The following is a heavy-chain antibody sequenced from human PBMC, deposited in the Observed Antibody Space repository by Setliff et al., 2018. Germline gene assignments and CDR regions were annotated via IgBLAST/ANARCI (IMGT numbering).Heavy chain of an antibody. CDR2: IIPGGST. V-gene: IGHV4-34*12. Sequence: SETLSLTCGVYGGSFSGYYWSWIRQPPGKRLEWIGEIIPGGSTDYNPSLKSRVTISVDTSKNQFSLKVNSVTAADTAVYYCARSFSRREKFLLDYWGQGALVTVSS. CDR3: ARSFSRREKFLLDY. CDR1: GGSFSGYY. J-gene: IGHJ4*02.